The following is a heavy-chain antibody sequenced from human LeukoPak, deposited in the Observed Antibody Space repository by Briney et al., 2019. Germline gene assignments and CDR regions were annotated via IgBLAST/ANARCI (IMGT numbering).Heavy chain of an antibody. J-gene: IGHJ4*02. CDR1: GFSFRDYD. V-gene: IGHV3-30*02. CDR2: IRSDGTNK. D-gene: IGHD1-26*01. Sequence: GGSLRLSCVASGFSFRDYDMYWVRKAPGEGLEWVASIRSDGTNKYYADSVKGPFTISRDNSKNTLYLQMNSLSAEDTAVYYCAKMGRYGGSADLHWGQGTLVTVSS. CDR3: AKMGRYGGSADLH.